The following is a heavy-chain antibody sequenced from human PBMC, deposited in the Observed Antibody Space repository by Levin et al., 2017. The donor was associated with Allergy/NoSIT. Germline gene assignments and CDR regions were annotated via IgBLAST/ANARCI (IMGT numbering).Heavy chain of an antibody. J-gene: IGHJ6*02. CDR1: GGTFSSYA. D-gene: IGHD2-15*01. Sequence: ASVKVSCKASGGTFSSYAISWVRQAPGQGLEWMGGIIPIFGTANYAQKFQGRVTITADESTSTAYMELSSLRSEDTAVYYCARVTITDIVVVVAASTEDYYYYGMDVWGQGTTVTVSS. V-gene: IGHV1-69*13. CDR3: ARVTITDIVVVVAASTEDYYYYGMDV. CDR2: IIPIFGTA.